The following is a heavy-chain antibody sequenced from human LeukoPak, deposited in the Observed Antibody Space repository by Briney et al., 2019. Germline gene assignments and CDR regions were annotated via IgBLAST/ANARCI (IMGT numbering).Heavy chain of an antibody. Sequence: GGSLRLSCAASGFTFSSYAMSWVRQAPGKGLEWVSAISGSGGSTYYADSVKGRFTISRDNAKNSLHLQMNSLRAEDTAVYYCARGFAPADWGQGTLVTVSS. CDR1: GFTFSSYA. J-gene: IGHJ4*02. CDR2: ISGSGGST. CDR3: ARGFAPAD. V-gene: IGHV3-23*01. D-gene: IGHD2-21*01.